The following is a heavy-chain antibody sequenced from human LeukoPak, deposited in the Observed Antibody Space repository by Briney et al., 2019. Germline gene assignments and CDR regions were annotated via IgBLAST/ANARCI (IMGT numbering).Heavy chain of an antibody. CDR1: GGSISSYY. CDR2: IYYSGST. V-gene: IGHV4-59*01. CDR3: ARGRDYGDYDAFDI. D-gene: IGHD4-17*01. J-gene: IGHJ3*02. Sequence: PSETLSLTCTVSGGSISSYYWSWIRQPPGKGLEWIGYIYYSGSTNYNPSLKSRVTISVDTSKNQFSLKLSSVTAADTAVYYCARGRDYGDYDAFDIWGQGTMVTVSS.